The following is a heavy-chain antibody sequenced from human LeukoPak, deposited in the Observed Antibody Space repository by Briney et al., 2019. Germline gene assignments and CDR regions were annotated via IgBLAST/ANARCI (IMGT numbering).Heavy chain of an antibody. CDR2: IIRILGIE. Sequence: SVKVSCKASGGTFSSYTISWVRQAPGQGLEWMGRIIRILGIENYAQKFQGRVTITADKSTSTAYMELSSLRSEDTAVYYCARDDSSSYYYFDYWGQGTLVTVSS. V-gene: IGHV1-69*04. J-gene: IGHJ4*02. D-gene: IGHD6-6*01. CDR1: GGTFSSYT. CDR3: ARDDSSSYYYFDY.